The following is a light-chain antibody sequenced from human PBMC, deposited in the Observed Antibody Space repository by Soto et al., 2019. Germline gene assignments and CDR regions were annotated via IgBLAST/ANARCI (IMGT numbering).Light chain of an antibody. CDR1: QTIRYS. V-gene: IGKV1-39*01. Sequence: DIPMTQSPSSLSASVGDTVTITCRASQTIRYSLHWYQQKPGKAPKVLIYDASTLQSGVPPRFSGSGSGTDFALTITSLQPEDFAAYYCHQSAGTLTWTFGQGTRVEAK. CDR3: HQSAGTLTWT. J-gene: IGKJ1*01. CDR2: DAS.